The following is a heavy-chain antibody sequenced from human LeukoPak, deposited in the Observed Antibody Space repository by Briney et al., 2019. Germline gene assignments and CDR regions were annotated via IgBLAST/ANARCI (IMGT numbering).Heavy chain of an antibody. J-gene: IGHJ4*02. Sequence: ASVKVSCKASGYTFTGYYMHWVRQAPGRGLEWMGWINPNSGGTNYAQKFQGRVTMTRDTSISTAYMELSRLRSDDTAVYYCARDLAAPTYYDFWSGYLTFDYWGQGTLVTVSS. V-gene: IGHV1-2*02. CDR3: ARDLAAPTYYDFWSGYLTFDY. D-gene: IGHD3-3*01. CDR2: INPNSGGT. CDR1: GYTFTGYY.